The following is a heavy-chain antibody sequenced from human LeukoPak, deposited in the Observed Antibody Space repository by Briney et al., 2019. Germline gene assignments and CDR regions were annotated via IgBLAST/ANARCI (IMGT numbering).Heavy chain of an antibody. V-gene: IGHV3-48*03. J-gene: IGHJ3*02. CDR3: ARQRYQRDAFDI. CDR2: ISSSGSTI. D-gene: IGHD2-2*01. Sequence: GGSLRLSCAAPGFTFSSYEMNWVRQAPGKGLEWVSYISSSGSTIYYADSVKGRFTISRDNAKNSLYLQMNSLRAEDTAVYYCARQRYQRDAFDIWGQGTMVTVSS. CDR1: GFTFSSYE.